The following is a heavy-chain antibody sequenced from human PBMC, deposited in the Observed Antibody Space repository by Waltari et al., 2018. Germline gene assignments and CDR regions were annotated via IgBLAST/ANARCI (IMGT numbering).Heavy chain of an antibody. CDR3: ARGEGYCSGGSCRDY. J-gene: IGHJ4*02. CDR1: GGSISSYY. D-gene: IGHD2-15*01. V-gene: IGHV4-59*01. CDR2: IYYSGST. Sequence: QVQLQESGPGLVKPSETLSLTCTVSGGSISSYYWSWIRQPPGKGLEWIGYIYYSGSTNYNPSLKSRVTISVDTSKNQFSLKLSSVTAADTAVYYCARGEGYCSGGSCRDYWGQGTLVTVSS.